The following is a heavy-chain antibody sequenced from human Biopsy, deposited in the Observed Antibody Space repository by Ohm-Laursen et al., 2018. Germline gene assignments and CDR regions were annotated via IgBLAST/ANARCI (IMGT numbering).Heavy chain of an antibody. V-gene: IGHV1-18*01. Sequence: GASVKVSCKASGYTFSSYGINWVRQAPGQGLEWLGWISTYNGNTNYAQNLQGRVTMTTVTSTSTAYMELRSLRSDDTAVYYCARGGTLVVVPTAVLHSFDIWGQGTMVTVSS. J-gene: IGHJ3*02. D-gene: IGHD2-2*01. CDR1: GYTFSSYG. CDR2: ISTYNGNT. CDR3: ARGGTLVVVPTAVLHSFDI.